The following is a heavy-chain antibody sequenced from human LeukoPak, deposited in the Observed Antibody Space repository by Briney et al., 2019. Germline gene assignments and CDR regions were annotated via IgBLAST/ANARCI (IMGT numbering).Heavy chain of an antibody. CDR3: AIIDDYGDYGGY. CDR1: GFTFSSYA. CDR2: ISGSGGST. Sequence: GGSLRLSCAASGFTFSSYAMSWVRQAPGKGLEWVSAISGSGGSTYYADSVKGRFTISGGNSKNTLYLQMNSLRAEDTAVYYCAIIDDYGDYGGYWGQGTLVTVSS. J-gene: IGHJ4*02. D-gene: IGHD4-17*01. V-gene: IGHV3-23*01.